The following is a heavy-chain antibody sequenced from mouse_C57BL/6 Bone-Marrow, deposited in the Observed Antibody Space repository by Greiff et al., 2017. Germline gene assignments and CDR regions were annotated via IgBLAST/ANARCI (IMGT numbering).Heavy chain of an antibody. Sequence: QVQLQQSGAELARPGASVKLSCKASGYTFTSYGISWVKQRTGQGLEWIGEIYPRSGNTYYNEKFKGKATLTADKSSSTAYMELRSLTSEDSAVYFCARSPITSQPSWYFDVWGTGTTVTVSS. D-gene: IGHD1-2*01. V-gene: IGHV1-81*01. CDR3: ARSPITSQPSWYFDV. CDR1: GYTFTSYG. J-gene: IGHJ1*03. CDR2: IYPRSGNT.